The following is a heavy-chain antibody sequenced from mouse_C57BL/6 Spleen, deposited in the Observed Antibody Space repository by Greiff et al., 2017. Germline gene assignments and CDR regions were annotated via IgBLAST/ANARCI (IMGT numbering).Heavy chain of an antibody. J-gene: IGHJ4*01. V-gene: IGHV5-4*01. CDR2: ISDGGSYT. Sequence: EVQGVESGGGLVKPGGSLKLSCAASGFTFSSYAMSWVRQTPEKRLEWVATISDGGSYTYYPDNVKGRFTISRDNAKNNLYLQMSHLKSEDTAMYYCARLGIYYYGSSYVGAMDYWGQGTSVTVSS. D-gene: IGHD1-1*01. CDR3: ARLGIYYYGSSYVGAMDY. CDR1: GFTFSSYA.